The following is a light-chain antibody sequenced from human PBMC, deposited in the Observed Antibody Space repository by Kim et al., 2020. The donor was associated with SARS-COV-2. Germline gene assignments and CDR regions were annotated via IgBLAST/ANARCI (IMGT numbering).Light chain of an antibody. V-gene: IGLV2-23*02. J-gene: IGLJ1*01. CDR1: SSDIGSYNL. Sequence: QSALTQPASVSGSPGQSITISCTGSSSDIGSYNLVSWYQQHPGKAPKLMIFEVSKRPSGVSNRFSGSKSGNTASLTISGLQAEDEADYYCCSSYGGSNILVFGSGTKVTVL. CDR2: EVS. CDR3: CSSYGGSNILV.